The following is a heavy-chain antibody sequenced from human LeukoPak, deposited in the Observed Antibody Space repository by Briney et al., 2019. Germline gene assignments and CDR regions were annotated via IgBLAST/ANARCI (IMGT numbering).Heavy chain of an antibody. CDR3: AKSFSETERATITAY. J-gene: IGHJ4*02. V-gene: IGHV4-59*12. Sequence: SETLSLTCTVSGGSISSYYWSWIRQPPGKGPEWIGYIYYSGSTNYNPSLKSRVTISVDTSKNQFSLKLTSVTAADTAIYYCAKSFSETERATITAYWGQGTLVTVSS. D-gene: IGHD5-24*01. CDR1: GGSISSYY. CDR2: IYYSGST.